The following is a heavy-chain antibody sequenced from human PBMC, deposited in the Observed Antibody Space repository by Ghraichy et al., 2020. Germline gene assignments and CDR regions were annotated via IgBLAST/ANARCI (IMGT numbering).Heavy chain of an antibody. J-gene: IGHJ4*02. Sequence: GGSLRLSCAASGFTFSRYAMHWVRQAPGKGLEWVAVISYDGSNKYYADSVKGRFTISRDNSKNTLYVQINSLRAEDTAVYYCARDLYSSGWYDYWGQGTLVTVSS. V-gene: IGHV3-30-3*01. CDR2: ISYDGSNK. CDR3: ARDLYSSGWYDY. CDR1: GFTFSRYA. D-gene: IGHD6-19*01.